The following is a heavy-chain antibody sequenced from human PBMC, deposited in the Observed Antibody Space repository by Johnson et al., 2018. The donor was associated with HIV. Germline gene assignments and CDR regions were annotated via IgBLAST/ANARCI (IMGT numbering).Heavy chain of an antibody. J-gene: IGHJ3*02. CDR1: GFTFSSYA. V-gene: IGHV3-48*03. CDR3: ARRRVAGDDAFDM. D-gene: IGHD6-19*01. CDR2: ISSSGSTI. Sequence: VQLVESGGGLVKPGGSLRLSCAASGFTFSSYAMHWVRQAPGKGLEWVSYISSSGSTIYYADSVKGRFTISRDNAKNSLYLQMNSLRGEDTAMYYCARRRVAGDDAFDMWGQGTMVTVSS.